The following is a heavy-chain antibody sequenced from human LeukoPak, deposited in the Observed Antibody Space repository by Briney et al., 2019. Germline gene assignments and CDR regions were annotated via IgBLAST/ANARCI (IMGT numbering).Heavy chain of an antibody. Sequence: SETLSLTCTVSGGSISSSAYHWGWIRQPPGKGLEWIGEINHSGSTNYNPSLKSRVTISVDTSKNQFSLKLSSVTAADTAVYYCARHPRYFDWLSLSFDYWGQGTLVTVSS. D-gene: IGHD3-9*01. CDR3: ARHPRYFDWLSLSFDY. CDR1: GGSISSSAYH. J-gene: IGHJ4*02. V-gene: IGHV4-39*01. CDR2: INHSGST.